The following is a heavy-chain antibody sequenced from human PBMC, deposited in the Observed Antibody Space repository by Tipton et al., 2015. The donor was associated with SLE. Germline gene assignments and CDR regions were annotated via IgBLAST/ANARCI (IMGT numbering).Heavy chain of an antibody. CDR2: IYSSGSA. V-gene: IGHV4-61*02. CDR3: ARVVVECTSISCYNFDS. Sequence: TLSLTCTVSGDSIRSGSYYWSWIRQPAGKGLEWIGRIYSSGSANYNPSLRSRVTIPVDTSKNQFSLILSSVAAADTAVYYCARVVVECTSISCYNFDSWGQGTLVTVSS. D-gene: IGHD2-2*01. CDR1: GDSIRSGSYY. J-gene: IGHJ4*02.